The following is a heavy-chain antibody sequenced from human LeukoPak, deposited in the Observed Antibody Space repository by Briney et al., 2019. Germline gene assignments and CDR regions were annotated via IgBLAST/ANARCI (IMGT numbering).Heavy chain of an antibody. CDR3: ARRRGYYDSSGYYDY. J-gene: IGHJ4*02. V-gene: IGHV1-69*13. Sequence: ASVKVSCKASGGTFSSYAISWVRQAPGQGLEWMGGNIPIFGTANYAQKFQGRVTITADESTSTAYMELSSLRSEDTAVYYCARRRGYYDSSGYYDYWGQGTLVTVSS. D-gene: IGHD3-22*01. CDR1: GGTFSSYA. CDR2: NIPIFGTA.